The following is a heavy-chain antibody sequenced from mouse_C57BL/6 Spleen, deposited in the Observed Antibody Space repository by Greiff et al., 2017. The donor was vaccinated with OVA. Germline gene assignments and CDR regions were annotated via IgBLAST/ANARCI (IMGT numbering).Heavy chain of an antibody. D-gene: IGHD2-3*01. CDR2: FYPGSGSI. CDR1: GYTFTEYT. J-gene: IGHJ4*01. V-gene: IGHV1-62-2*01. Sequence: QVQLKESGAELVKPGASVKLSCKASGYTFTEYTIHWVKQRSGQGLEWIGWFYPGSGSIKYNENFKDKATLTADKSSSTVYMELSRLTSEDSAVYYCARHEDLADGYSYYAMDDWGKGTSVTVSS. CDR3: ARHEDLADGYSYYAMDD.